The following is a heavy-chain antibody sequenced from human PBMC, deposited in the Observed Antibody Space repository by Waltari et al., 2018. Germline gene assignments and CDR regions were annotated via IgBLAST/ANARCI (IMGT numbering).Heavy chain of an antibody. CDR3: VRHARTTSGGKHFDH. CDR2: MYYSGST. J-gene: IGHJ4*02. D-gene: IGHD2-15*01. Sequence: QLQLQESGPGLVKASETLSLTCTVSGDSISSSSYYWGWVRQPPGKGLEGIGSMYYSGSTYYNPSIKSRDTVSGDTSKSQFTLKLSSVTAADTSMYYGVRHARTTSGGKHFDHWGQGMLVTVSP. CDR1: GDSISSSSYY. V-gene: IGHV4-39*01.